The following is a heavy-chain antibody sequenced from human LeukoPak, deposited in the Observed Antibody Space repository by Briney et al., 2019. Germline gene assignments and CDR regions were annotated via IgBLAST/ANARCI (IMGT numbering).Heavy chain of an antibody. D-gene: IGHD4-17*01. CDR1: GGSISSGSYY. J-gene: IGHJ5*02. CDR3: ARDGTVNWFDP. Sequence: TASETLSLTCTVSGGSISSGSYYWSWIRQPAGKGLEWIGRIYTSGSTNYNPSLKSRVTISVDTSKNQFSLKLSSVTAADTAVHYCARDGTVNWFDPWGQGTLVTVSS. V-gene: IGHV4-61*02. CDR2: IYTSGST.